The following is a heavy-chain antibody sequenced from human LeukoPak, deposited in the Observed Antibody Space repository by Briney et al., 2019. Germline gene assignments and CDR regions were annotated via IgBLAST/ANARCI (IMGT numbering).Heavy chain of an antibody. D-gene: IGHD2-8*02. J-gene: IGHJ3*02. CDR1: GGTFSSYA. CDR2: IIPIFGTA. CDR3: AAWVVFPPATTGADI. Sequence: ASVKVSCKASGGTFSSYAISWVRQAPGQGLEWMGGIIPIFGTANYAQKFQGRVTITADKSTSTAYMELSSLRSEDTAVYYCAAWVVFPPATTGADIWGQGTMVTVSS. V-gene: IGHV1-69*06.